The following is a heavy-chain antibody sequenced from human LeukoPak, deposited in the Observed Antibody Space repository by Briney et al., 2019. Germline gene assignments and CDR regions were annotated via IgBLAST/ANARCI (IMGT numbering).Heavy chain of an antibody. CDR3: AKGYSSSWPHYYFDY. J-gene: IGHJ4*02. D-gene: IGHD6-13*01. CDR1: GYTFTGYY. CDR2: INPNSGGT. Sequence: ASVKLSCKASGYTFTGYYMHWVRQAPGQGLEWMGWINPNSGGTNYAQKFQGRVTMTRDTSISTAYMELSRLRSDDTAVYYCAKGYSSSWPHYYFDYWGQGTLVTVSS. V-gene: IGHV1-2*02.